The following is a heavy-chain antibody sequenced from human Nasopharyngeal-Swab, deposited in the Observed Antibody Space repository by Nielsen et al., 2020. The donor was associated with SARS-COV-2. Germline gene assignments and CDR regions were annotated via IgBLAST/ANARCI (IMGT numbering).Heavy chain of an antibody. CDR2: ISGSGGST. CDR3: AKRDGLLWFGELQYYYYYYMDV. J-gene: IGHJ6*03. Sequence: GGSLRLSCAASGFTFSSYAMSWVRQAPGKGLEWVSAISGSGGSTYYADSVKGRFTISGDNSKNTLYLQMNSLRAEDTAVYYCAKRDGLLWFGELQYYYYYYMDVWGKGTTVTVSS. D-gene: IGHD3-10*01. CDR1: GFTFSSYA. V-gene: IGHV3-23*01.